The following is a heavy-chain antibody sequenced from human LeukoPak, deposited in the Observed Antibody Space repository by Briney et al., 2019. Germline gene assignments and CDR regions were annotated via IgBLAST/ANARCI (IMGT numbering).Heavy chain of an antibody. CDR1: GFTFSSYS. CDR2: ISSSGSAI. CDR3: ASYCSTTSCYNTDY. J-gene: IGHJ4*02. V-gene: IGHV3-48*01. D-gene: IGHD2-2*02. Sequence: GGSLRLSCAASGFTFSSYSMNWVRQAPGKGLEWISYISSSGSAIYYADSVKGRFTISRDKAKNSLYLQMNSLRAEDTAVYYCASYCSTTSCYNTDYWGQGTLVTVSS.